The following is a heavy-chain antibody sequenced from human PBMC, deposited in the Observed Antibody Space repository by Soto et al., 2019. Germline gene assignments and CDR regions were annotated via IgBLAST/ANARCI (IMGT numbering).Heavy chain of an antibody. CDR3: ARSDSYEGTGTFEN. CDR1: GYNFSDFG. Sequence: ASVKVSCRASGYNFSDFGITWVRQAPGQGLEWMGWISGKNGNTNYAQKVQGRVTLTADTSTRTAYMEMRALTSDDTGIYYCARSDSYEGTGTFENWGQGTPVTVSS. V-gene: IGHV1-18*04. J-gene: IGHJ4*02. CDR2: ISGKNGNT. D-gene: IGHD2-21*02.